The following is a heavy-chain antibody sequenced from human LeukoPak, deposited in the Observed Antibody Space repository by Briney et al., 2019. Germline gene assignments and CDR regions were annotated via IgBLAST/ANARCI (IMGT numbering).Heavy chain of an antibody. CDR2: IYYSGST. Sequence: SETLSLTCTVSGGSISSSSYYWGWIRQPPGKGLEWIGTIYYSGSTYYKPSLKSRVTISVDTSKNQFYLKLSSVTAADTAVYYCASYRSGYADYWGQGTLVTVSS. V-gene: IGHV4-39*01. J-gene: IGHJ4*02. CDR1: GGSISSSSYY. CDR3: ASYRSGYADY. D-gene: IGHD3-22*01.